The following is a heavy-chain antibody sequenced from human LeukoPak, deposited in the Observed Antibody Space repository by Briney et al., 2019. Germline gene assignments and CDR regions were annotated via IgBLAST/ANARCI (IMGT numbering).Heavy chain of an antibody. CDR2: IIPIFGTA. V-gene: IGHV1-69*06. Sequence: GASVKVSCKASGGTFSSYAISWVRQAPGQGLEWMGGIIPIFGTANYAQKFQGRVTITADKSTSTAYMELSSLRSEDTAVYYCARERPHRGYCSGGSCYGPGAFDIWGQGTMVTVSS. CDR3: ARERPHRGYCSGGSCYGPGAFDI. CDR1: GGTFSSYA. D-gene: IGHD2-15*01. J-gene: IGHJ3*02.